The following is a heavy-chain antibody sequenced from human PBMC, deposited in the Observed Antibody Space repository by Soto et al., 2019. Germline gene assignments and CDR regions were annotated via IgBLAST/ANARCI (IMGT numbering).Heavy chain of an antibody. CDR3: ANAIGSCFTRTALDDY. CDR1: GCTFRSYA. J-gene: IGHJ4*02. V-gene: IGHV3-23*01. D-gene: IGHD1-7*01. Sequence: SLRLSWASSGCTFRSYAMRWVRQAPGKRLEWVSAISGSGGSTYYADSVKGRFTISRDTSKNTLYLQMNSLRAEDTAVYYCANAIGSCFTRTALDDYCAQGTLVTV. CDR2: ISGSGGST.